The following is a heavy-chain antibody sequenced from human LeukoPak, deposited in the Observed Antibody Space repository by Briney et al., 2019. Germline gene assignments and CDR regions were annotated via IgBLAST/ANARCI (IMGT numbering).Heavy chain of an antibody. J-gene: IGHJ6*03. CDR1: GGSISSSY. V-gene: IGHV4-59*01. Sequence: SETLSLTCTVSGGSISSSYWSWIRQSPGRGLEWVGYIFHSGSTNYNPSLKSRVTISVDPSKKYFSLKLTSVTAEDTAVYYCAREAASSTHHYYYYIDVWGTGTTVIVSS. CDR2: IFHSGST. D-gene: IGHD6-25*01. CDR3: AREAASSTHHYYYYIDV.